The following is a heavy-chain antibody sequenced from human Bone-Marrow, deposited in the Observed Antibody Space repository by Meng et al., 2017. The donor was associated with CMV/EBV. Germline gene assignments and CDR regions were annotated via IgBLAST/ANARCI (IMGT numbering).Heavy chain of an antibody. V-gene: IGHV3-21*01. CDR1: GFTFSSYS. J-gene: IGHJ6*02. Sequence: GGSLRLSCAASGFTFSSYSMNWVRQAPGKGLEWVSSISSSSSYIYYADSVKGRFTISRDNAKNSLYLQMNSLRAEDTAVYYCARDQTDIVVVPASTSYYYGMDVWGQGTMVTVSS. CDR3: ARDQTDIVVVPASTSYYYGMDV. CDR2: ISSSSSYI. D-gene: IGHD2-2*01.